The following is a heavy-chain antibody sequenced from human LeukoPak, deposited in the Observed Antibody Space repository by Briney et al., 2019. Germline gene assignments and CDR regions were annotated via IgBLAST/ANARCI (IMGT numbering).Heavy chain of an antibody. CDR1: GCGFTDYY. J-gene: IGHJ4*02. CDR2: VDPDDGEA. Sequence: ASVNISCKASGCGFTDYYIYWVQQAPGKGLEWLGRVDPDDGEAVYADKFKDRLSMTADKSTNTAYMELTSLTSEDQAEYFCVTDTQMAPGDIITFREYWGQGALVTVSS. V-gene: IGHV1-69-2*01. CDR3: VTDTQMAPGDIITFREY. D-gene: IGHD3-10*01.